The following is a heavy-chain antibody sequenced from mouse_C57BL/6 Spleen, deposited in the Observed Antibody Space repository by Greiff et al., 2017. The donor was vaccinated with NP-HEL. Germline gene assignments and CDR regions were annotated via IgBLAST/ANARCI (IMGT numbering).Heavy chain of an antibody. CDR2: IYPGDGDT. J-gene: IGHJ4*01. CDR3: ARFHYYGSSPYYYAMDY. D-gene: IGHD1-1*01. CDR1: GYAFSSYW. Sequence: QVQLKESGAELVKPGASVKISCKASGYAFSSYWMNWVKQRPGKGLEWIGQIYPGDGDTNYNGKFKGKATLTADKSSSTAYIQLSSLTSEDSAVYFCARFHYYGSSPYYYAMDYWGQGTSVTVSS. V-gene: IGHV1-80*01.